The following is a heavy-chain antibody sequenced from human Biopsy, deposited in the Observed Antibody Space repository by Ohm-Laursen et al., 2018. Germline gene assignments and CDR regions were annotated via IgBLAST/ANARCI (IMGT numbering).Heavy chain of an antibody. D-gene: IGHD6-6*01. J-gene: IGHJ6*02. CDR3: AGDSSGTARAGGMDV. CDR1: GFTFSSFS. V-gene: IGHV3-21*01. CDR2: INEVSSHI. Sequence: SLRLSCSAASGFTFSSFSMNWVRQAPGKGLEWISYINEVSSHIYDADSVKGRITVARDNAKNSLYLQLNSLRAEDTAVYYCAGDSSGTARAGGMDVWGQGTTVTVSS.